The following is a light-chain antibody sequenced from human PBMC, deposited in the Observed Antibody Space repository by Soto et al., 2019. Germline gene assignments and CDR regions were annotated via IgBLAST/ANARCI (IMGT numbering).Light chain of an antibody. CDR2: DAS. V-gene: IGKV1-5*01. CDR1: QSISSW. J-gene: IGKJ1*01. CDR3: QQYNSYWT. Sequence: EDRVTITCRASQSISSWLAWYQQKPGKAPKLLIYDASGLESGVPSRFSGSGSGTEFTLTISSLQPDDFATYYCQQYNSYWTFGQGTKVEIK.